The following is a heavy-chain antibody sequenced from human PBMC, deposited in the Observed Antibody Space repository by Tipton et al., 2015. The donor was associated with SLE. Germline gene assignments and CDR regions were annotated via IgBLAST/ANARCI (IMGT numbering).Heavy chain of an antibody. CDR3: ARGLTRGVGDLVYYYYYMDV. V-gene: IGHV4-39*07. CDR1: GDSISSSSYY. Sequence: GLVKPSETLSLTCIVSGDSISSSSYYWGWIRQPPGKGLEWVGTVYYSGTTFSNPSLKSRVTISVDKSRNQFSLTLSSVTAADTALYYCARGLTRGVGDLVYYYYYMDVWGKGTTVTASS. CDR2: VYYSGTT. D-gene: IGHD3-10*01. J-gene: IGHJ6*03.